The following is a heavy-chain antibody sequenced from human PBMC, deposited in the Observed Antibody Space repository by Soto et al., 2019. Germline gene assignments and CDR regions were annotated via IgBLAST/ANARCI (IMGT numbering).Heavy chain of an antibody. CDR2: IIPIFGTA. D-gene: IGHD2-2*01. Sequence: SVKVPCKASGGTFSSYAISWVRQAPGQGLEWMGGIIPIFGTANYAQKFQGRVTITADKSTSTAYMELSSLRSEDTAVYYCARGYISSTSGYYYYGMDVWGQGTTVTVSS. V-gene: IGHV1-69*06. CDR3: ARGYISSTSGYYYYGMDV. J-gene: IGHJ6*02. CDR1: GGTFSSYA.